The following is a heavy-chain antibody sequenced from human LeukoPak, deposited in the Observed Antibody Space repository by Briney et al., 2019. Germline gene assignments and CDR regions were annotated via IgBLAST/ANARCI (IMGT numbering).Heavy chain of an antibody. CDR1: GFTFSSYS. J-gene: IGHJ4*02. D-gene: IGHD5-18*01. Sequence: GGSLRLSCAASGFTFSSYSMNWVRQAPGKGLEWVAFINYDGSNKYYADSVKGRFTISRDNSKNTLYLEINSLSADDTAVYYCARRELWLGQMVDYWGQGTLVTVSS. V-gene: IGHV3-30*03. CDR3: ARRELWLGQMVDY. CDR2: INYDGSNK.